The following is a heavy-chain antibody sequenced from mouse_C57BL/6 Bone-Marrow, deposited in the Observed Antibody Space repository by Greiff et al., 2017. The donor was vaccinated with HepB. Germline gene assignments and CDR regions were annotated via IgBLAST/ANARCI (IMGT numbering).Heavy chain of an antibody. J-gene: IGHJ4*01. CDR3: ARDFYAMDY. CDR2: IYPSDSET. CDR1: GYTFTSYW. V-gene: IGHV1-61*01. Sequence: QVQLKQPGAELVRPGSSVKLSCKASGYTFTSYWMDWVKQRPGQGLEWIGNIYPSDSETHYNQKFKDKATLTVDKSSGTAYMQLSSLTSEDSAVYYCARDFYAMDYWGQGTSVTVSS.